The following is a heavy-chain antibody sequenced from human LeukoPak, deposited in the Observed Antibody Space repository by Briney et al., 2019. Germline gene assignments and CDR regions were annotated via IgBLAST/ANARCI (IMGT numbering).Heavy chain of an antibody. CDR1: GFTFSSYG. Sequence: GGSLRLSCAASGFTFSSYGMHWVRQAPGKGLEWVAVIWYDGSNKYYADSVKGRFTISRDNSKNTLYLQMNSLRAEDTAVYYCARETDTPYDFWSGYYGLVDYWGQGTLVTVSS. CDR2: IWYDGSNK. D-gene: IGHD3-3*01. V-gene: IGHV3-33*01. J-gene: IGHJ4*02. CDR3: ARETDTPYDFWSGYYGLVDY.